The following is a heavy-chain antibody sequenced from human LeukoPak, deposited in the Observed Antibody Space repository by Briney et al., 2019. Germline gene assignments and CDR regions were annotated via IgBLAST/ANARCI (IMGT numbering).Heavy chain of an antibody. D-gene: IGHD3-9*01. J-gene: IGHJ4*02. CDR3: ARVARLGITIYSVFDY. V-gene: IGHV1-18*01. CDR2: ISAYNGNT. Sequence: GASVKVSCKASGYTFTSYGISWVRQAPGQGLEWMGWISAYNGNTNYAQKLQGRVTMTTDISTSTAYMELRSLRSDDTAVYYCARVARLGITIYSVFDYWGQGTLVTVSS. CDR1: GYTFTSYG.